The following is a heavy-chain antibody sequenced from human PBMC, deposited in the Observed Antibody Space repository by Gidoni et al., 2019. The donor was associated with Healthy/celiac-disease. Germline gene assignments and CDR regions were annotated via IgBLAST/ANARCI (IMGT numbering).Heavy chain of an antibody. CDR2: IYYSGST. J-gene: IGHJ4*02. CDR3: ARLALGYYFDY. D-gene: IGHD7-27*01. V-gene: IGHV4-59*01. CDR1: GGSISSYY. Sequence: QVQLQESGPGLAKPSETPSLTCTGSGGSISSYYWSWIRQPPGKGLEWIGYIYYSGSTNYNPSLKSRVTISVDTSKNQFSLKLSSVTAADTAVYYCARLALGYYFDYWGQGTLVTVSS.